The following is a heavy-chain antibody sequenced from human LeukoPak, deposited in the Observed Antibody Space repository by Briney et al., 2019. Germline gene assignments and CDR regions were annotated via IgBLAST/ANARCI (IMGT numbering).Heavy chain of an antibody. Sequence: PGGSLRLSCAASGFTFSSYSMSWVRQAPGKGLEWVSSISDNSYWIYYADSVEGRFIISRDNAKNSLYLQMNSLRAEDTAVYYCARDRTYCSGGSCSYFDYWGQGTLVTVSS. V-gene: IGHV3-21*01. CDR3: ARDRTYCSGGSCSYFDY. CDR1: GFTFSSYS. CDR2: ISDNSYWI. J-gene: IGHJ4*02. D-gene: IGHD2-15*01.